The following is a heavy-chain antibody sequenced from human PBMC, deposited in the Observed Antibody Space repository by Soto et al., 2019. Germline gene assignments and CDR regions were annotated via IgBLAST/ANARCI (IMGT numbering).Heavy chain of an antibody. J-gene: IGHJ4*02. Sequence: EMQLVESGGGSVQPGGSLRLSCAASGFTFSSYFMYWVRQAPGKGLVWVSRIDNDGGTTNYADSVKGRFTISRDNAKNTLYLQMNSLRAEDTAVYYCTRGYYGPDYWGQGTLVTVSS. V-gene: IGHV3-74*01. CDR2: IDNDGGTT. D-gene: IGHD3-10*01. CDR1: GFTFSSYF. CDR3: TRGYYGPDY.